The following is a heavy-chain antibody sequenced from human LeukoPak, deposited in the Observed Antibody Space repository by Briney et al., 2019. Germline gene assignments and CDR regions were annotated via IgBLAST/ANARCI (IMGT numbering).Heavy chain of an antibody. CDR2: IKQDGSEK. CDR3: ARAGRFLEWLPDY. D-gene: IGHD3-3*01. V-gene: IGHV3-7*01. J-gene: IGHJ4*02. Sequence: PGGSLRLSCAVSGFTFSSYWMSWVRQAPGKGLEWVANIKQDGSEKYYVDSVKGRFTISRDNAKNSLYLQMNSLRAEDTAVYYCARAGRFLEWLPDYWGQGTLVTVSS. CDR1: GFTFSSYW.